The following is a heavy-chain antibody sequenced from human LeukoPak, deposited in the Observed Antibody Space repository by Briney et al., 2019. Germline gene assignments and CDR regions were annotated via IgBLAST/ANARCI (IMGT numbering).Heavy chain of an antibody. CDR2: IYYSGST. Sequence: SETLSLTCTVSGGSISSYYWSWIRQPPGKGLEWIGCIYYSGSTNYNPSLKSRVTISLDTSKNHFSLKLTSVTAADTAVYYCARDIVVVVAAYDFDYWGQGTLVTVSS. J-gene: IGHJ4*02. V-gene: IGHV4-59*01. CDR3: ARDIVVVVAAYDFDY. D-gene: IGHD2-15*01. CDR1: GGSISSYY.